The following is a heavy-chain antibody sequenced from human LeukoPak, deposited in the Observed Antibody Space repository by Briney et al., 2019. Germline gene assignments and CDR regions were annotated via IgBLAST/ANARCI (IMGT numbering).Heavy chain of an antibody. CDR2: ISGNGGTT. CDR3: AKGGRWDYYDSSH. D-gene: IGHD3-22*01. Sequence: ASLRLSCAASGFTFSSYAMSRVRQAPGKGLEWVSGISGNGGTTYYADSVKGRFTISRDNSKNTLYLQMDSLRIEDTAVYYCAKGGRWDYYDSSHWGQGTMVTVSS. J-gene: IGHJ3*01. CDR1: GFTFSSYA. V-gene: IGHV3-23*01.